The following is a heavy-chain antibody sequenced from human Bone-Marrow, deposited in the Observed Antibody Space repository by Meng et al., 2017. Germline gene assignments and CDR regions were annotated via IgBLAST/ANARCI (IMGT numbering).Heavy chain of an antibody. Sequence: GESLKISCAASGFTFSSYAMHWVRQAPGKGLEWVSAISGSGGSTYYADSVKGRFTISRDNSKNTLYLQMNSLRAEDTAVYYCAREGYYYDRSGYYLTQHGYFDLWGRGTLVTVSS. CDR3: AREGYYYDRSGYYLTQHGYFDL. V-gene: IGHV3-23*01. CDR2: ISGSGGST. J-gene: IGHJ2*01. D-gene: IGHD3-22*01. CDR1: GFTFSSYA.